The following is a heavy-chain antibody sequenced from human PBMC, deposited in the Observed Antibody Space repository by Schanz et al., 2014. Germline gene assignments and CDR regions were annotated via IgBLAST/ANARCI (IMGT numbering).Heavy chain of an antibody. CDR2: ISAYNGNT. CDR3: VTVPSRDFSFDL. CDR1: GYTFTSYG. J-gene: IGHJ2*01. Sequence: QVQLVQSGAEVKKPGASVKVSCKASGYTFTSYGINWVRQAPGQGLEWMGWISAYNGNTNYAQKLQGRVTMTTDTTASTAYMSLGSLRSDDTAHYDCVTVPSRDFSFDLWGRGTLVTVSS. V-gene: IGHV1-18*01.